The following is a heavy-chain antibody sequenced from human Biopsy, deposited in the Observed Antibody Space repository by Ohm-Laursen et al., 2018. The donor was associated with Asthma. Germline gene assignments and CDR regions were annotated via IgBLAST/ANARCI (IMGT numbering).Heavy chain of an antibody. CDR1: GGSISSGGYY. CDR3: ARWGSFGFDY. Sequence: TLSLTCTVSGGSISSGGYYWSWIRQHPGKGLEWIGYIYYSGSTYYNPSLKSRVTISVDTSKNQFSLNLSSVTAADTAVYYCARWGSFGFDYWGQGTTVTVSS. J-gene: IGHJ4*02. V-gene: IGHV4-31*03. D-gene: IGHD7-27*01. CDR2: IYYSGST.